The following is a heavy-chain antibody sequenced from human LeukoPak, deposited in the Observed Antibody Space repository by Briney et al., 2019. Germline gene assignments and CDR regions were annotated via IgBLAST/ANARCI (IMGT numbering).Heavy chain of an antibody. CDR3: TRMRGYTYGYWYLDL. CDR1: GYTFTSYD. CDR2: MNPTSGNT. J-gene: IGHJ2*01. V-gene: IGHV1-8*01. D-gene: IGHD5-18*01. Sequence: ASVKVSCKAAGYTFTSYDINWVRQAPGQGLEWMGWMNPTSGNTGYAQKFQGRVTMTRDASIVTAYMELSSLTSEDTALYYCTRMRGYTYGYWYLDLWGRGTPVTVSS.